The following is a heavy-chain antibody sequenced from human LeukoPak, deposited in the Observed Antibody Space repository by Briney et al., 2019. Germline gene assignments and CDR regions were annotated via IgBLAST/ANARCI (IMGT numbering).Heavy chain of an antibody. CDR2: IKHDGSEK. CDR1: GFTFSSYW. J-gene: IGHJ4*02. V-gene: IGHV3-7*01. CDR3: ARHLHGTLDY. D-gene: IGHD4-11*01. Sequence: GGSLRLSCAASGFTFSSYWMTWVRQAPGKGLEWVANIKHDGSEKYYVDSVKGRFTISRDNAENSLFLQMNSLRAEDTAVYHCARHLHGTLDYWGQGTLVTVSS.